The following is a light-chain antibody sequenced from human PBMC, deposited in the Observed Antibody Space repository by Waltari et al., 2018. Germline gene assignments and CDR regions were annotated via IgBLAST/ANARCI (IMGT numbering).Light chain of an antibody. V-gene: IGLV3-21*02. Sequence: SYILTQPPSVSVAPGQTARVTCGGNNIGTKSVHWYQQKPGQAPVPVVSVDRDRPSGIPERFSGSTSGNTATLTISRVEVEDEADYDCQVWDSITVVFGGGTKLIVL. CDR2: VDR. J-gene: IGLJ2*01. CDR3: QVWDSITVV. CDR1: NIGTKS.